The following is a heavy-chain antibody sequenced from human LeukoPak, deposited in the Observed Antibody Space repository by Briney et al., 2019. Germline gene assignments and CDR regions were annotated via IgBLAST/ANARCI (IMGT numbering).Heavy chain of an antibody. D-gene: IGHD4-17*01. V-gene: IGHV3-66*01. CDR2: IYSGGNT. CDR3: ARGFRSVTTWGYFDY. CDR1: GFTVSTNY. Sequence: GGSLRLSCAASGFTVSTNYISWVRQAPGKGLEWVSLIYSGGNTYYADSVKGRFTISRDNSKNTLYLQMNSLRAEDTAVYYCARGFRSVTTWGYFDYWGQGTLVTVSS. J-gene: IGHJ4*02.